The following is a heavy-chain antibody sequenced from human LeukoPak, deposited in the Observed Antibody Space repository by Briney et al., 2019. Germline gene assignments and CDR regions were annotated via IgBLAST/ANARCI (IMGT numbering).Heavy chain of an antibody. J-gene: IGHJ6*03. V-gene: IGHV1-8*01. D-gene: IGHD3-3*01. Sequence: ASVKVSCKASGYTFTSYDINWVRQATGQGPEWMGWMNPNSGNTGYAQKFQGRVTMTRNTSISTAYMELSRLRSDDTAVYYCARQYYDFWSGYYYYYMDVWGKGTTVTVSS. CDR1: GYTFTSYD. CDR2: MNPNSGNT. CDR3: ARQYYDFWSGYYYYYMDV.